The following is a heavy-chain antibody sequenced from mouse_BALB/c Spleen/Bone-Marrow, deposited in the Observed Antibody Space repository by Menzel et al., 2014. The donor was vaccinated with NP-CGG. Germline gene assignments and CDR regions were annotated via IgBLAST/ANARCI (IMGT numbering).Heavy chain of an antibody. J-gene: IGHJ1*01. V-gene: IGHV7-3*02. D-gene: IGHD1-1*01. Sequence: EVHLVESGGGLVHPGGSLRLSCATSGFTFTDYYMTWVRQPSGKALEWLSFIRNEANGYTTEYSASVKGRFTISRDNSQSILYLQMNTLRPEDSATYYCARDNGSSPSYWFFNVWGAGTTVTVSS. CDR3: ARDNGSSPSYWFFNV. CDR2: IRNEANGYTT. CDR1: GFTFTDYY.